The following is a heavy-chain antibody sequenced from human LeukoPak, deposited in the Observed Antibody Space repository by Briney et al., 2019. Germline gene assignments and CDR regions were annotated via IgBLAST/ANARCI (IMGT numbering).Heavy chain of an antibody. CDR2: LYSDGNT. J-gene: IGHJ4*02. D-gene: IGHD1-14*01. Sequence: GGSLRLSCAASGFTVITNDVTWVRQAPGKGLEWVSVLYSDGNTKYADSVQGRFTISRDNSKNTLYLEMNSLSPDDTAVYYCARGVEPLAANTLAYWGQGTLVTVSS. CDR3: ARGVEPLAANTLAY. CDR1: GFTVITND. V-gene: IGHV3-53*01.